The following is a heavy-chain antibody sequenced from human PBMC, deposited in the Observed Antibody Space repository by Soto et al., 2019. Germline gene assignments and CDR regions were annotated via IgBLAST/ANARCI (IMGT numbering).Heavy chain of an antibody. CDR2: IKSKGSGATI. Sequence: EEQLVESGGGLVEPGGSLRLSCAGSGFKFSDAWMNWIRQAPGKGLEWVGRIKSKGSGATIDYAGPVKGRFIISRDDSKSTVFLQMNSLKTDDTAVYFCTHDWTFSHDNAVWGQGTMVTVSS. CDR3: THDWTFSHDNAV. J-gene: IGHJ3*01. V-gene: IGHV3-15*07. D-gene: IGHD1-1*01. CDR1: GFKFSDAW.